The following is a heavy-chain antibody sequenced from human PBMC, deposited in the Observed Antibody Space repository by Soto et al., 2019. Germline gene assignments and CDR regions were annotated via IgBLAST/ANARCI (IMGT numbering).Heavy chain of an antibody. CDR3: ARSKEGAAPGYHYYGMDV. D-gene: IGHD6-13*01. J-gene: IGHJ6*02. Sequence: QVQLVESGGGLVKPGGSLRLSCAASGFTSSDYNMNWIRQAPGKGLEWISHISSSDNTIYYADSVKGRFTISRDNAKTALYLQMNSLRAEDTAVYYCARSKEGAAPGYHYYGMDVWGQGTTVTVSS. V-gene: IGHV3-11*01. CDR2: ISSSDNTI. CDR1: GFTSSDYN.